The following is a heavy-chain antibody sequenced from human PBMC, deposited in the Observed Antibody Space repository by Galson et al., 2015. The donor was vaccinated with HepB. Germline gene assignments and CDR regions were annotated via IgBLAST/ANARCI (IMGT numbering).Heavy chain of an antibody. J-gene: IGHJ3*02. D-gene: IGHD2-15*01. CDR2: ISGSGGST. CDR1: GFMFSNYA. Sequence: SLRLSCAASGFMFSNYAMHWVRQAPGKGLEWVSAISGSGGSTYYADSVKGRFTISRDNSKNTLYLQMNSLRAEDTAVYYCAKRELGYCSGGSCYSNAFDIWGQGTMVTVSS. V-gene: IGHV3-23*01. CDR3: AKRELGYCSGGSCYSNAFDI.